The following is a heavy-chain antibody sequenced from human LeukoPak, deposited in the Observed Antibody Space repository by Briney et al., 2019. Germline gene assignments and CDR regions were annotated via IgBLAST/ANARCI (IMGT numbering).Heavy chain of an antibody. CDR3: ARVCMSGGSCYYYYGMDV. J-gene: IGHJ6*02. CDR2: IYYSGST. Sequence: SETLSLTCTVSGGSMSPYHWGWIRQPPGKGLEWTGYIYYSGSTNYNPSLKSRATISVDTSKNQFSLKLSSVTAADTAVYYCARVCMSGGSCYYYYGMDVWGQGTTVTVSS. V-gene: IGHV4-59*12. D-gene: IGHD2-15*01. CDR1: GGSMSPYH.